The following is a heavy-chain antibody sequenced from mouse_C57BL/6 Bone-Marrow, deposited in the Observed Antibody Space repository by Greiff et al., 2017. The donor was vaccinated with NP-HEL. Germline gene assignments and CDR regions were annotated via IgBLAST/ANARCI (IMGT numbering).Heavy chain of an antibody. V-gene: IGHV1-59*01. D-gene: IGHD4-1*01. CDR1: GYTFTSYW. CDR2: IDPSDSYT. CDR3: ANWFYWYFDV. J-gene: IGHJ1*03. Sequence: VQLQQPGAELVRPGTSVKLSCKASGYTFTSYWMHWVKQRPGQGLEWIGVIDPSDSYTNYNQKFKGKATLTVDTSSSTAYMQLSSLTSEDSAVYYCANWFYWYFDVWGTGTTVTVPS.